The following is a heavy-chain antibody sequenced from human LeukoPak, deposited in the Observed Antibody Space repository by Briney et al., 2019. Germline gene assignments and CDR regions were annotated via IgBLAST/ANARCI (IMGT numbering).Heavy chain of an antibody. CDR3: AKKFTGTTVISGDYFDY. V-gene: IGHV3-30*18. Sequence: PGGSLRLSCAASGFTFSSYGMHWVRQAPGKGLEWVAVISYDGRNKHYADSVKGRFTISRDNSKNTLYPQMNSLTAEDTAMYYCAKKFTGTTVISGDYFDYWGQGTLVTVSS. CDR1: GFTFSSYG. D-gene: IGHD4-17*01. CDR2: ISYDGRNK. J-gene: IGHJ4*02.